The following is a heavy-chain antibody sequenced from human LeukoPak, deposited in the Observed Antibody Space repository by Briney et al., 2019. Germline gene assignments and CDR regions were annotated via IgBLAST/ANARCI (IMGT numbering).Heavy chain of an antibody. V-gene: IGHV4-39*07. CDR2: IYYSGST. CDR3: ARSGSSWYRGDAFDI. Sequence: SETLSLTCTVSGGSISSSSYYWGWIRQPPGKGLEWIGSIYYSGSTYYNLSLKSRVTISVDTSKNQFSLKLSSVTAADTAVYYCARSGSSWYRGDAFDIWGQGTMVTVSS. D-gene: IGHD6-13*01. J-gene: IGHJ3*02. CDR1: GGSISSSSYY.